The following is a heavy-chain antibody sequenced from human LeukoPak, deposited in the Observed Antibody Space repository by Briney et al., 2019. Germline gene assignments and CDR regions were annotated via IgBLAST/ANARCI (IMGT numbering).Heavy chain of an antibody. Sequence: EASVKVSCKASGYTFTSYGISWVRQAPGQGLEWMGWISAYNGNTNYAQKLQGRVTMTTDTSTSTAYMELSSLRSEDTAVYYCARGPRGGATYAFDIWGQGTMVTVSS. D-gene: IGHD1-26*01. V-gene: IGHV1-18*01. CDR2: ISAYNGNT. CDR3: ARGPRGGATYAFDI. J-gene: IGHJ3*02. CDR1: GYTFTSYG.